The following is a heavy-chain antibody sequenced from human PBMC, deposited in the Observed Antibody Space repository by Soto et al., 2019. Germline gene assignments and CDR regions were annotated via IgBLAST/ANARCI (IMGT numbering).Heavy chain of an antibody. CDR1: GFTFSNAW. CDR3: TTAPGYYYDSSGYYFIDN. J-gene: IGHJ4*02. CDR2: IKSKTDGGTT. V-gene: IGHV3-15*01. D-gene: IGHD3-22*01. Sequence: GGSLRLSCTASGFTFSNAWMSGVRQAPGKGLEWVGRIKSKTDGGTTDYAAPVKGRFTISRDDKKNTLYLQMNRLKTEDTVVYYCTTAPGYYYDSSGYYFIDNWGQGTLVTVSS.